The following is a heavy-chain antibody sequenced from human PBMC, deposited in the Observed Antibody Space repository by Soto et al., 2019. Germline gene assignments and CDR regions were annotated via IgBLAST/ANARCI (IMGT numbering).Heavy chain of an antibody. V-gene: IGHV3-21*02. J-gene: IGHJ3*02. CDR1: GFTFNTYS. D-gene: IGHD3-3*01. CDR3: ARVSITIFGVAHHHSFDI. Sequence: EIQLVESGGGLVKPGGSLRLSCSASGFTFNTYSMTWVRQAPGKGLQWVSSISRSHTYIDYADSVRGRFTISRDNAHNALYLQMDSLRAGDTAVYYCARVSITIFGVAHHHSFDIWGQGTEVTVSS. CDR2: ISRSHTYI.